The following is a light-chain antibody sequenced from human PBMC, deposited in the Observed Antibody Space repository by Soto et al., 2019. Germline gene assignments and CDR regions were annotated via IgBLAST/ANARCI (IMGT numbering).Light chain of an antibody. J-gene: IGKJ4*01. CDR3: QHYDSYPFT. CDR2: KAS. CDR1: QSINNW. Sequence: DIQMTQSPSTLSASEGDRVTITCRASQSINNWVAWYQQKPGKAPKLLISKASNVKSGVPSRFSGTGSGTEFSLTISSLQPDDFASYYCQHYDSYPFTFGGGTKVEI. V-gene: IGKV1-5*03.